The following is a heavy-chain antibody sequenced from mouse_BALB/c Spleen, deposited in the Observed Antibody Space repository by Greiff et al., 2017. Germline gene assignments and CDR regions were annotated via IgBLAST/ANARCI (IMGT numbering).Heavy chain of an antibody. Sequence: EVMLVESGGGLVKPGGSLKLSRAASGFAFSSYDMSWVRQTPEKRLEWVAYISSGGGSTYYPDTVKGRFTISRDNAKNTLYLQMSSLKSEDTAMYYCARHERTTVVGAMDYWGQGTSVTVSS. J-gene: IGHJ4*01. CDR1: GFAFSSYD. D-gene: IGHD1-1*01. CDR3: ARHERTTVVGAMDY. CDR2: ISSGGGST. V-gene: IGHV5-12-1*01.